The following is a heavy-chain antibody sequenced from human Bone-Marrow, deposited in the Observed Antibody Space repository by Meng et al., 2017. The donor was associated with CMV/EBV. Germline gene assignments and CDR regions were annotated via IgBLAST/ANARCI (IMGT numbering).Heavy chain of an antibody. V-gene: IGHV3-30-3*01. CDR2: ISYDGSNK. J-gene: IGHJ4*02. CDR1: GFTFSSYA. D-gene: IGHD3-3*01. Sequence: GGSLRLSCAASGFTFSSYAMHWVRQAPGKGLEWVAVISYDGSNKYYADSVKGRFTISRDNSKNTLYLQMNSLRAEDTAVYYCARAGRAYYDFWSGYSHFDYWGQGTLVTVSS. CDR3: ARAGRAYYDFWSGYSHFDY.